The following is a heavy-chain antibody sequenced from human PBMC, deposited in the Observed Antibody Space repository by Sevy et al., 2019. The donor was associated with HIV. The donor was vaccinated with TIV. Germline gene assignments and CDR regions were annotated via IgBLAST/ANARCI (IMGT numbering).Heavy chain of an antibody. Sequence: GSLRLSCAASGFTFSSYSMNWVRQAPGKGLEWVSYISSSSSTIYYADSVKGRFTISRDNAKNSLYLQMNSLRAEDTAVYYCARDSRYCSSTSCRYYYYYGMDVWGQGTTVTVSS. J-gene: IGHJ6*02. D-gene: IGHD2-2*01. V-gene: IGHV3-48*01. CDR1: GFTFSSYS. CDR3: ARDSRYCSSTSCRYYYYYGMDV. CDR2: ISSSSSTI.